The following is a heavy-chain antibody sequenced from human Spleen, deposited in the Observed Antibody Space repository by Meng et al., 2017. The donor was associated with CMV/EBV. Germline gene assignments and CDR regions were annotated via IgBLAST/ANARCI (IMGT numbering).Heavy chain of an antibody. CDR3: AKVSSNYDWFDP. V-gene: IGHV3-23*03. J-gene: IGHJ5*02. D-gene: IGHD4-11*01. Sequence: WGASGFTFSRKAMSWDRQAPGKGLEWVSLIYSSGSATYYVDSVKGRFTISRDNSKNTVYLQMSSLRAEDTAIYYCAKVSSNYDWFDPWGQGTLVTVSS. CDR1: GFTFSRKA. CDR2: IYSSGSAT.